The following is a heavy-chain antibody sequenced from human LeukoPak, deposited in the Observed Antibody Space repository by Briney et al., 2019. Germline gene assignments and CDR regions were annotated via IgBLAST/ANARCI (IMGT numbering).Heavy chain of an antibody. Sequence: ASVKVSCKASGYTFTGYYMHWVRQAPGQGLEWMGWINPNSGGTNYAQKFQGRVTMTRDTSISTAYMDLSSLRSDDTAVYYCARERGCSGGSCYGGWFAPWGQGTLVTVSS. CDR3: ARERGCSGGSCYGGWFAP. V-gene: IGHV1-2*02. CDR1: GYTFTGYY. D-gene: IGHD2-15*01. CDR2: INPNSGGT. J-gene: IGHJ5*02.